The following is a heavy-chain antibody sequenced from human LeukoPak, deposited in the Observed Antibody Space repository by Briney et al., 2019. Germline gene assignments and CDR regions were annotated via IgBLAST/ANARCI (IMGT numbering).Heavy chain of an antibody. CDR2: INHSGST. Sequence: SETLSLTCAVYGGSFSGYYWSWIRQPPGKGLEWIGEINHSGSTNYNPSLKSRVTISVDTSKNQFSLKLSSVTAADTAVYYCARVYCSSTSCYGLFDYWGQGTLVTVSS. J-gene: IGHJ4*02. V-gene: IGHV4-34*01. CDR3: ARVYCSSTSCYGLFDY. CDR1: GGSFSGYY. D-gene: IGHD2-2*01.